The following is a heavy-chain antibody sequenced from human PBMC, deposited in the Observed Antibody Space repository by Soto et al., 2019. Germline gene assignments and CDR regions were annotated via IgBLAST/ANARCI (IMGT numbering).Heavy chain of an antibody. CDR1: GGTFSSYA. D-gene: IGHD1-7*01. V-gene: IGHV1-69*13. Sequence: SVKVSCKASGGTFSSYAISWVRQAPGQGLEWMGGIIPIFGTANYAQKFQGRVTITADESTSTAYMELSSLRSEDTAVYYCAGVITGTLIYYYYYGMDVWGQGTTVTVYS. J-gene: IGHJ6*02. CDR3: AGVITGTLIYYYYYGMDV. CDR2: IIPIFGTA.